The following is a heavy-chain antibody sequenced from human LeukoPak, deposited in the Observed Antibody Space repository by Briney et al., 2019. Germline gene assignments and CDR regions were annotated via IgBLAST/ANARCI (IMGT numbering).Heavy chain of an antibody. D-gene: IGHD1-1*01. Sequence: GGSLRLSCAASGFTFSSYGMHWVRQAPGKGLEWVAVISYDGSNKYYADSVKGRFTISRDNSKNTLYLQMNSLRAEDTVVYYCAKDSKVEWGQGTLVTVSS. J-gene: IGHJ4*02. CDR1: GFTFSSYG. V-gene: IGHV3-30*18. CDR3: AKDSKVE. CDR2: ISYDGSNK.